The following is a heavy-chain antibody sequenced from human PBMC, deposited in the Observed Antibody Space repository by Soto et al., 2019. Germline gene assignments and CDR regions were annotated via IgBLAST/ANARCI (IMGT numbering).Heavy chain of an antibody. V-gene: IGHV4-39*01. J-gene: IGHJ6*02. D-gene: IGHD3-10*01. CDR1: GGSISSSSYY. CDR2: IYYSGSP. CDR3: AGHFGYGSGKYGSYYYGMDV. Sequence: SETLSLTCTVSGGSISSSSYYWGWIRQPPGKGLEWIGSIYYSGSPYYNPSLKGRVTISVDTSKNQFSLKLSSVTAADTAVYYCAGHFGYGSGKYGSYYYGMDVWGQGTTVTVSS.